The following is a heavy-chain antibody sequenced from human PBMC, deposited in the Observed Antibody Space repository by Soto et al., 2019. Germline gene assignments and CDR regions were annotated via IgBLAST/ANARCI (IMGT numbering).Heavy chain of an antibody. CDR2: ISGDGTNE. D-gene: IGHD7-27*01. CDR3: ARHLSHLKTGWLDP. J-gene: IGHJ5*02. CDR1: GFTFINYA. Sequence: QEQLVESGGGVAQPGRSLRLSCRVSGFTFINYAMHWVRQAPGKGLQWVALISGDGTNEYYADSVNGLFTISRDNSRNTLYLQMSSLRADDTAVYYCARHLSHLKTGWLDPWGQGTLVTVSS. V-gene: IGHV3-30-3*01.